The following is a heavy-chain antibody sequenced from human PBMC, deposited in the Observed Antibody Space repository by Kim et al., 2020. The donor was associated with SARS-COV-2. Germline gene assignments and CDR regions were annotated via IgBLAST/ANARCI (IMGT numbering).Heavy chain of an antibody. J-gene: IGHJ6*02. D-gene: IGHD3-10*01. V-gene: IGHV1-18*01. CDR1: GYTFTSYG. CDR3: ARDSSWRVWFGELSDDSYYYYGMDV. CDR2: ISAYNGNT. Sequence: ASVKVSCKASGYTFTSYGISWVRQAPGQGLEWMGWISAYNGNTNYAQKLQGRVTMTTDTSTSTAYMELRSLRSDDTAVYYCARDSSWRVWFGELSDDSYYYYGMDVWGQGTTVTVSS.